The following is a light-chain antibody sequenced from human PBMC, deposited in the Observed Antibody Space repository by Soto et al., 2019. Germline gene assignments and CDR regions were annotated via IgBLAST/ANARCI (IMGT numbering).Light chain of an antibody. Sequence: QSALTQPASVSGSAGQSITISCSGTMSDVGAYNLVSWYQQHPGTAPKLIIYEVRNRPSGISSRFSGSRSGNTASLTISGLQPEDAGDYYCTSDTARSTLVFGGGTKLTVL. CDR3: TSDTARSTLV. V-gene: IGLV2-14*01. J-gene: IGLJ3*02. CDR2: EVR. CDR1: MSDVGAYNL.